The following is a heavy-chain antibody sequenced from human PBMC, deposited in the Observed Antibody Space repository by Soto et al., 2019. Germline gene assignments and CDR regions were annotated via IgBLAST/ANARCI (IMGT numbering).Heavy chain of an antibody. CDR3: ARGSWNYANWFDP. D-gene: IGHD1-7*01. CDR2: IIPIFGTA. CDR1: GGTFSSYA. J-gene: IGHJ5*02. V-gene: IGHV1-69*06. Sequence: QVQLVQSGAEVKKPGSSVKVSCKASGGTFSSYAISWVRQAPGQGLEWMGGIIPIFGTANYAQKLQGRVTMTTDTSTSTAYMELRSLRSDDTAVYYCARGSWNYANWFDPWGQGTLVTVSS.